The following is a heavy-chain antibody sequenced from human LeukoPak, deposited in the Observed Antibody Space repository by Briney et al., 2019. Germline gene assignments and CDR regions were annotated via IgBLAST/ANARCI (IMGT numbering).Heavy chain of an antibody. Sequence: SETLSLTCTVSGGSVSSGSYYWSWIRQPPGKGLEWIGYIYYSGSTNYNPPLKSRVTISVDTSKNQFSLKLSSVTAADTAVYYCAREQGVGAIGYWGQGTLVTVSS. CDR3: AREQGVGAIGY. CDR1: GGSVSSGSYY. D-gene: IGHD1-26*01. V-gene: IGHV4-61*01. J-gene: IGHJ4*02. CDR2: IYYSGST.